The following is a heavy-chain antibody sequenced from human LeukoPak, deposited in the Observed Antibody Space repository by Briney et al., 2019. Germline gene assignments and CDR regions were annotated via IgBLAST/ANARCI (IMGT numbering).Heavy chain of an antibody. V-gene: IGHV3-72*01. CDR1: GFTLSDHY. CDR2: TRNKANSYTT. J-gene: IGHJ4*02. CDR3: ARGYCSGGSCYSGDY. Sequence: GGSLRLSCAASGFTLSDHYMDWVRQAPGKGLEWDGRTRNKANSYTTEYAASVKGRFTISRDDSKNSLYLQMNSLNTDDTAVYYCARGYCSGGSCYSGDYWGQGTLVTVSS. D-gene: IGHD2-15*01.